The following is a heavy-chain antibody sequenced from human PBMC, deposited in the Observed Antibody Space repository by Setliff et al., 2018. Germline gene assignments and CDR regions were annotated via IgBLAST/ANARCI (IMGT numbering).Heavy chain of an antibody. CDR2: IIHSGST. D-gene: IGHD6-19*01. V-gene: IGHV4-34*12. CDR1: GGSFSGYY. Sequence: PSETLSLTCAVYGGSFSGYYWSWIRQPPGKGLEWIGEIIHSGSTNYNPSLKSRVTISMDTSKNQFSLKLNSVTAADMAVYYCAREQWLDPPGYYYMDVWAKGTTVTVSS. CDR3: AREQWLDPPGYYYMDV. J-gene: IGHJ6*03.